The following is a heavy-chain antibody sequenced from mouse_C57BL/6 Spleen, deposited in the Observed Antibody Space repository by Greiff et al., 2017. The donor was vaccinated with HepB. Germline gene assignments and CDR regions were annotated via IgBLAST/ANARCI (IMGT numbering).Heavy chain of an antibody. CDR2: ISGGGGNT. Sequence: EVKLVESGGGLVKPGGSLKLSCAASGFTFSSYTMSWVRQTPEKRLEWVATISGGGGNTYDPDSVKGRFTISRDNAKNTLYLQMSSLRSEDTALYYCARNWDRGGYYFDYWGQGTTLTVSS. CDR3: ARNWDRGGYYFDY. V-gene: IGHV5-9*01. CDR1: GFTFSSYT. D-gene: IGHD4-1*01. J-gene: IGHJ2*01.